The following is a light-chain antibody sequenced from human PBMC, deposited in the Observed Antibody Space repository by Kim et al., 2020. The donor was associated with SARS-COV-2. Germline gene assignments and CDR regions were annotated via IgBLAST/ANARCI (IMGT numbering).Light chain of an antibody. CDR3: QQYYSYPPWT. J-gene: IGKJ1*01. CDR1: QGISTY. Sequence: AIRITQSPSSLSASTGDRVTITCRASQGISTYLDWYQQKPGKAPKLLIYAASTLQSGVPSRFSGSGSGTDFTLTISCLQSEDFATYYCQQYYSYPPWTFGQGTKVDIK. CDR2: AAS. V-gene: IGKV1-8*01.